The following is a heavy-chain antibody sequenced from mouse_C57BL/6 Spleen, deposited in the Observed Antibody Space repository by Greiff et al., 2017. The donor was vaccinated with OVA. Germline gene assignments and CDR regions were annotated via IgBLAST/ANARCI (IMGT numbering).Heavy chain of an antibody. CDR3: ARGGTTVVPFAY. CDR2: INPSTGGT. V-gene: IGHV1-42*01. D-gene: IGHD1-1*01. CDR1: GYSFTGYY. Sequence: EVKVVESGPELVKPGASVKISCKASGYSFTGYYMNWVKQSPEKSLEWIGEINPSTGGTTYNQKFKAKATLTVDKSSSTAYMQLKSLTSEDSAVYYCARGGTTVVPFAYWGQGTLVTVSA. J-gene: IGHJ3*01.